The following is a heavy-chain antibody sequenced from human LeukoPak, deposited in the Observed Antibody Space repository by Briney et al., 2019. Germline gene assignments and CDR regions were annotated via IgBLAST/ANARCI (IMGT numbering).Heavy chain of an antibody. CDR2: ISSSSSTI. V-gene: IGHV3-48*04. Sequence: GGSLRLSCAASGFTFSSYSMNWVRQAPGKGLEWVSYISSSSSTIYYADSVKGRFTISRDNAKNSLYLQMNSLRAEDTAVYYCARVSPYGSGSYYNYYGMDVWGQGTTVTVSS. J-gene: IGHJ6*02. D-gene: IGHD3-10*01. CDR3: ARVSPYGSGSYYNYYGMDV. CDR1: GFTFSSYS.